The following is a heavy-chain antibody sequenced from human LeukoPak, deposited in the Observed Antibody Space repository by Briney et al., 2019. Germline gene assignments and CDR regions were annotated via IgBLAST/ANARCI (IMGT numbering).Heavy chain of an antibody. CDR2: IYTSGGT. J-gene: IGHJ3*02. CDR1: GGSISSYF. D-gene: IGHD3-10*01. Sequence: SETLSLTCTVSGGSISSYFWSWIRQPAGKGLEWIGRIYTSGGTKYNPSLKSRVTMSVDTSKNQFSLKLSSVTAADTAVYYCAKSNGYGLIDIWGQGTMVTVSS. CDR3: AKSNGYGLIDI. V-gene: IGHV4-4*07.